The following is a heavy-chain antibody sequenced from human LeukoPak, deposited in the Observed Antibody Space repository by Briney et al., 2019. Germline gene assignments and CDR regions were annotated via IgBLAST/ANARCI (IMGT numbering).Heavy chain of an antibody. CDR3: ARAHYTDPNGSNP. CDR2: IFQSGST. V-gene: IGHV4-30-2*05. Sequence: SQTLSLTCAVSGGSISSGDYSWSWIRQPPGKGLEWIGYIFQSGSTYYNPSLKSRVTISVDTSKNQFSLKMRSVTAADTAVYYVARAHYTDPNGSNPWGQGTLVTVS. J-gene: IGHJ5*02. D-gene: IGHD4-11*01. CDR1: GGSISSGDYS.